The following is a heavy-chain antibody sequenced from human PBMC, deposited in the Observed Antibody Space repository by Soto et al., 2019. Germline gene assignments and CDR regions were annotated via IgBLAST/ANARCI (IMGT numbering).Heavy chain of an antibody. CDR3: ARGGAAAGTTVDY. Sequence: EVQLVESGGGLRQPGGSLRLSCAASGFTFSSYSMNWVRQAPGKGLEWISYISLSGTNIHYADSVQGRFTISRDNAKYSLYLQMDSLGAEDTAVYYCARGGAAAGTTVDYWGQGNMVTVSS. V-gene: IGHV3-48*01. J-gene: IGHJ4*02. D-gene: IGHD6-13*01. CDR1: GFTFSSYS. CDR2: ISLSGTNI.